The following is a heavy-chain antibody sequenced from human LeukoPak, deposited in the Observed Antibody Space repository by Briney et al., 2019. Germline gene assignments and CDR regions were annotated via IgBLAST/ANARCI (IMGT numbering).Heavy chain of an antibody. Sequence: KPSETLSLTCTVSGGSISSYYWSWIRQPSGKGLEWIGRIYTSGSTNYNPSLKSRVTMSVDTSKNQFSLKLSSVTAADTAVYYCAREMNYYDSSGPTDPPFDYWGQGTLVTVSS. CDR1: GGSISSYY. V-gene: IGHV4-4*07. J-gene: IGHJ4*02. CDR2: IYTSGST. CDR3: AREMNYYDSSGPTDPPFDY. D-gene: IGHD3-22*01.